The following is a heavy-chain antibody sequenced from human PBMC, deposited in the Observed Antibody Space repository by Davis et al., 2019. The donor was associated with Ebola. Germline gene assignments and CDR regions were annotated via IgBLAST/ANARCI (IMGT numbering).Heavy chain of an antibody. V-gene: IGHV3-11*04. CDR1: GFSFSDYY. CDR2: ISSSGSTI. D-gene: IGHD6-13*01. Sequence: PGGSLRLSCAASGFSFSDYYMSWIRQAPGKGLEWVSYISSSGSTIYYADSVKGRFTISRDNAKNSLYLQMNSLRDEDTAVYYCARRGRIAAAGYYYYYGMDVWGQGTTVTVSS. CDR3: ARRGRIAAAGYYYYYGMDV. J-gene: IGHJ6*02.